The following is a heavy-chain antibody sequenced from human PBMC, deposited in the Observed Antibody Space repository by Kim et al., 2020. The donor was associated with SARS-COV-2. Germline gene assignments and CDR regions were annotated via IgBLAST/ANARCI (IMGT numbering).Heavy chain of an antibody. CDR1: GGSFSGYY. D-gene: IGHD3-10*01. J-gene: IGHJ4*01. V-gene: IGHV4-34*01. CDR3: ARGYGSGSYYNVLFLY. Sequence: SETLSLTCAVYGGSFSGYYWSWIRQPPGKGLEWIGEINHSGSTNYNPSLKSRVTISVDTSKNQFSLKLSSVTAADTAVYYCARGYGSGSYYNVLFLYWG. CDR2: INHSGST.